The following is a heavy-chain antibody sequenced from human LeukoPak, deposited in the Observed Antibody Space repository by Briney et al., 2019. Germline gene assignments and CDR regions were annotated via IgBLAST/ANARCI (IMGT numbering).Heavy chain of an antibody. V-gene: IGHV4-38-2*02. J-gene: IGHJ4*02. CDR2: IYHSGST. D-gene: IGHD3-16*02. CDR1: GYSISSGYY. CDR3: AREDGWGSYRSELPFDY. Sequence: SETLSLTCAVSGYSISSGYYWGCIRQPPGKGLEWIGSIYHSGSTYYNPSLKSRVTISVDTSKNQFSLKLSSVTAADTAVYYCAREDGWGSYRSELPFDYWGQGTLVTVSS.